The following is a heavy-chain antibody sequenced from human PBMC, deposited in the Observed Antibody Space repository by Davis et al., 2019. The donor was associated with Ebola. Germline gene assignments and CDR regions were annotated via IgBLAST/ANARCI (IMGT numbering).Heavy chain of an antibody. CDR2: IYYSGST. V-gene: IGHV4-59*08. Sequence: SETLSLTCTVSAGSISSYYWSWIRQPPGKGLEWIGYIYYSGSTNYNPSLKSRVTISVDTSKNQFSLKLSSVTAADTAVYYCARHGNHYYYGMDVWGQGTTVTVSS. D-gene: IGHD1-14*01. CDR3: ARHGNHYYYGMDV. J-gene: IGHJ6*02. CDR1: AGSISSYY.